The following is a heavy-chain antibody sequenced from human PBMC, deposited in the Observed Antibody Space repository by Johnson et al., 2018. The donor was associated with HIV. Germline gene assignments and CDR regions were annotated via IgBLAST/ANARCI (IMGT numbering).Heavy chain of an antibody. V-gene: IGHV3-30*04. J-gene: IGHJ3*01. CDR3: AREGGVHCTGGVCYRATDAFDF. D-gene: IGHD2-8*02. CDR1: GFTFSSYT. Sequence: QMQLVESGGGVVQPGRSLRLSCAASGFTFSSYTMHWVRQAPGKGLEWVAVISYDGSNKYYADSVKGRFTISRDNSKNTLYLQMNSLRAEDTAVYYCAREGGVHCTGGVCYRATDAFDFCGQGTMVTVSS. CDR2: ISYDGSNK.